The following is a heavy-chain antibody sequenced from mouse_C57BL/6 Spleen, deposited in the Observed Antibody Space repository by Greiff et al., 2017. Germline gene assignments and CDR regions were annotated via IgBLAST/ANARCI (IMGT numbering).Heavy chain of an antibody. CDR3: ARRQLKLQGAMDY. D-gene: IGHD3-2*02. J-gene: IGHJ4*01. CDR2: IYPGDGDT. V-gene: IGHV1-82*01. Sequence: QVQLQQSGPELVKPGASVKISCKASGYAFSSSWLNWVKQKPGKGLEWIGRIYPGDGDTNYNGTFKGKATLTADKSSSTAYMQLGRLTSEDSAVYIGARRQLKLQGAMDYWGQGTSVTVSS. CDR1: GYAFSSSW.